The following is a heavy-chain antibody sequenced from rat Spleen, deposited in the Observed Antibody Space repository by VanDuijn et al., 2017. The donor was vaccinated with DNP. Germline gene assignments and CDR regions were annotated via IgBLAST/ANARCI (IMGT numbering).Heavy chain of an antibody. Sequence: EVQLVESGGGLVQPGRSLKLSCAASGFTFSDYAMAWVRQAPKKGLEWVATISYDGSRTYYRNSVKGRFTISRDNAKSTLYLQMDSLRSEDTATYYCTTEDSSRCFDHWGQGVMVTVSS. CDR2: ISYDGSRT. CDR1: GFTFSDYA. V-gene: IGHV5S10*01. J-gene: IGHJ2*01. CDR3: TTEDSSRCFDH. D-gene: IGHD1-2*01.